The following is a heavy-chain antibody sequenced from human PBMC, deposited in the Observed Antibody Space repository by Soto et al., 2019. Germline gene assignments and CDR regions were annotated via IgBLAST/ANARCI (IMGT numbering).Heavy chain of an antibody. Sequence: SETLSLTCTVSGGSISSYYWSWIRQPPGKGLEWIGYIYYSGSTNYNPSLKSRVTISVDTSKNQFSLKLSSVTAADTAVYYCARQKNAAASVGYYYMDVWGKGTKVTVSS. CDR1: GGSISSYY. V-gene: IGHV4-59*01. CDR2: IYYSGST. CDR3: ARQKNAAASVGYYYMDV. D-gene: IGHD2-2*01. J-gene: IGHJ6*03.